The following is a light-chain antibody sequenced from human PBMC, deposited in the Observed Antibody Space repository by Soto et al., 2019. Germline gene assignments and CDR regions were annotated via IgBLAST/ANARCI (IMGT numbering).Light chain of an antibody. CDR2: NNN. J-gene: IGLJ3*02. CDR1: SSNIGSTT. V-gene: IGLV1-44*01. CDR3: AAWDDSLNGVV. Sequence: QSVLTQPPSASGTPGQRVTIACSGSSSNIGSTTVKWYQQLPGTAPKLLIYNNNQRPGVPDRFSGSKSGTSASLAISGLQSEDEADYYCAAWDDSLNGVVFGGGTKVTVL.